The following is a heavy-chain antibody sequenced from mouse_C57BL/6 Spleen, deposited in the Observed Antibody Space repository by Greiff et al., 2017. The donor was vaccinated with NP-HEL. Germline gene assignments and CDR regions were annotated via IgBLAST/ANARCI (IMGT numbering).Heavy chain of an antibody. J-gene: IGHJ2*01. CDR3: ARGITTVVGYYFDY. CDR2: IYPSDSET. Sequence: QVQLQQPGAELVRPGSSVKLSCKASGYTFTSYWMDWVKQRPGQGLEWIGNIYPSDSETHYTQKFKDKATLTVDKSSSTAYMQLSSLTSEDSAVYSCARGITTVVGYYFDYWGQGTTLTVSS. CDR1: GYTFTSYW. D-gene: IGHD1-1*01. V-gene: IGHV1-61*01.